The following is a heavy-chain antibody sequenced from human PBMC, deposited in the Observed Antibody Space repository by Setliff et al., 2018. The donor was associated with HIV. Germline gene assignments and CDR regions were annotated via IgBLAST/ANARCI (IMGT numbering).Heavy chain of an antibody. CDR2: ISVYNGHT. D-gene: IGHD3-22*01. Sequence: GASVKVSCKASGYPFTNFGISWVRQAPGQGLEWMAWISVYNGHTNFAQKLQDRVTMTTDTSTSTAYMELRSLRSDDTAVYYCVRGVTRDISGYYRDEYFQHWGQGTPVTVSS. V-gene: IGHV1-18*01. J-gene: IGHJ1*01. CDR1: GYPFTNFG. CDR3: VRGVTRDISGYYRDEYFQH.